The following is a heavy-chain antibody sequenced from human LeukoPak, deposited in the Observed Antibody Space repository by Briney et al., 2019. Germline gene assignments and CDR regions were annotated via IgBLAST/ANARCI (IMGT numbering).Heavy chain of an antibody. J-gene: IGHJ6*03. CDR1: GFTFDNYG. CDR2: ITWNGDNT. D-gene: IGHD2-8*02. V-gene: IGHV3-20*04. Sequence: GGSLRLPCAASGFTFDNYGMHWVRQAPGKGLDGVSGITWNGDNTGYAGAVKGRFIISRHNKNNSLYLQMTSLRAEDTAFYYCARLVAPQDYYYYMDVWGKGTTVTVSS. CDR3: ARLVAPQDYYYYMDV.